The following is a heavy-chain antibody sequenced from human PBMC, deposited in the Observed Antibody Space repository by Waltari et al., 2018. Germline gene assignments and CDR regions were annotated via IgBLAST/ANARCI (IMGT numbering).Heavy chain of an antibody. D-gene: IGHD3-22*01. CDR3: ARPSGFSRHFDY. CDR1: GFSFSYNS. Sequence: VQLVETGGDLMQPGGSLRVSCVASGFSFSYNSMSWVRRAPGKGLEWVSTIVSGGGKSSAAPVKGRFTISRDTSKDTLYLQLNRLTAEDTAVYYCARPSGFSRHFDYWGRGTLVTVSS. V-gene: IGHV3-53*02. CDR2: IVSGGGK. J-gene: IGHJ4*02.